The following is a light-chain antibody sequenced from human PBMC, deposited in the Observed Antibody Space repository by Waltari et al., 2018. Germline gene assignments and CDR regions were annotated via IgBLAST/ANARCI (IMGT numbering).Light chain of an antibody. J-gene: IGKJ2*01. V-gene: IGKV4-1*01. CDR2: CAS. CDR1: QSVLYTSNNKNY. CDR3: QQYYKSRT. Sequence: DIVMTQSPDSLAVSLGETATIKYKSSQSVLYTSNNKNYLGWYQQKPGRPPKLLFYCASTRESGVPDRFSAGGSGTDFTLTISSLQAEDVAIYYCQQYYKSRTFGQGTKLEIK.